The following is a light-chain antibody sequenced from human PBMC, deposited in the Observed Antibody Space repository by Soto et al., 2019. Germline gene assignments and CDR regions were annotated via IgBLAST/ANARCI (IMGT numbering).Light chain of an antibody. J-gene: IGKJ4*01. V-gene: IGKV3-15*01. CDR2: DRS. CDR1: QSVSSN. Sequence: EIVMTQSPGTLSLSPGERATLSCMASQSVSSNLAWYQQKPGQAPRLLIYDRSTRATGIPASFSGSGSGTDFTLTISSLQSEDFAVYYCQQYNNWPLTFGGGTKVDIK. CDR3: QQYNNWPLT.